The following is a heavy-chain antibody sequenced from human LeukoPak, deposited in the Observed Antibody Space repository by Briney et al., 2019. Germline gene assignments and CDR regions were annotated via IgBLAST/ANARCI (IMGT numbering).Heavy chain of an antibody. CDR3: ARDFRGVYNWFDP. Sequence: ASVKVSCKASGGTFRSYAITWVRQAPGQGLEWMGGIIPIFGTANYARKFQDRVTITADESTSTAYMELSSLRSEDTAVYYCARDFRGVYNWFDPWGQGTLVTVSS. V-gene: IGHV1-69*13. D-gene: IGHD3-10*01. CDR1: GGTFRSYA. J-gene: IGHJ5*02. CDR2: IIPIFGTA.